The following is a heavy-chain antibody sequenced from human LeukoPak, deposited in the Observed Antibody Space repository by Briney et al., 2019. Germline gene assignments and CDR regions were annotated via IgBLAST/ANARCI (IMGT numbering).Heavy chain of an antibody. CDR1: GFTVSSNY. V-gene: IGHV3-53*01. J-gene: IGHJ4*02. Sequence: PGGSLRLSCAASGFTVSSNYMTWVRQAPGKGLEWVSVVYTGGSTYSADSVKGRFTISRDNSKNTLYLQMNSLRAEDTAVYYCARGLAAVGLYFDYWGQGTLVTVSS. CDR2: VYTGGST. D-gene: IGHD6-13*01. CDR3: ARGLAAVGLYFDY.